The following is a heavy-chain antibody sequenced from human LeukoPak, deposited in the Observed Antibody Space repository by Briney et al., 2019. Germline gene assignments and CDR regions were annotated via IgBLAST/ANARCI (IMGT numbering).Heavy chain of an antibody. CDR1: GGSISSYY. CDR3: ARRGYSGYGPGYYGMDV. Sequence: SETLSLTCTVSGGSISSYYWSWIRQPPGKGLEWIGYIYYSGSTNYNPSLKSRVTISVDTSKNQFSLKLSSVTAADTAVYYCARRGYSGYGPGYYGMDVWGQGTTVTVSS. J-gene: IGHJ6*02. V-gene: IGHV4-59*08. D-gene: IGHD5-12*01. CDR2: IYYSGST.